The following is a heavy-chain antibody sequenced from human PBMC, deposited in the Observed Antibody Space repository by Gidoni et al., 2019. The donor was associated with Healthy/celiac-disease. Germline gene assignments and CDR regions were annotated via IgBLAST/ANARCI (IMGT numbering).Heavy chain of an antibody. CDR1: GGSFSGYY. J-gene: IGHJ4*02. Sequence: QGQLQQWGAGRLKPSETLSLTCAVYGGSFSGYYWSGIRQPPGKGLEWIGEINHSGSTNYNPSLKSRVTISVDTSKNQFSLKLSSVPAADTAVYYCARSVAGYFDYWGQGTLVTVSS. D-gene: IGHD6-19*01. CDR3: ARSVAGYFDY. V-gene: IGHV4-34*01. CDR2: INHSGST.